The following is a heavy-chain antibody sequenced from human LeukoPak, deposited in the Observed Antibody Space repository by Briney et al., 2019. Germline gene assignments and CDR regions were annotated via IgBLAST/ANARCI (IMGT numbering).Heavy chain of an antibody. Sequence: ASVKVSCKASGYTFTSYGISWVRQAPGQGLEWMGWIRAYNGNTNYAQKLQGRVTMTTDTSTSTAYMELRSLRSDDTAVYYCARDTMYSSSWYGPGYWFDPWGQGTLVTVSS. V-gene: IGHV1-18*01. CDR2: IRAYNGNT. CDR3: ARDTMYSSSWYGPGYWFDP. D-gene: IGHD6-13*01. CDR1: GYTFTSYG. J-gene: IGHJ5*02.